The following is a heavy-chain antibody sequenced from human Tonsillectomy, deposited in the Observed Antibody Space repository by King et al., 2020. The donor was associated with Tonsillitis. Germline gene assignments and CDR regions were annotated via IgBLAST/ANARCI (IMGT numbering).Heavy chain of an antibody. J-gene: IGHJ3*02. CDR2: IRHDGTQK. CDR3: GRELNFCASGICYDAFDI. Sequence: VQLVESGGALVQPGGSLRLSCAASGFIFRNSWMTWFRQAPGKGLEWVANIRHDGTQKNFVDSVKVRFTISRDNAKNSLQLELNSLRAEDTAVDYCGRELNFCASGICYDAFDIWGQGTKVTDSS. D-gene: IGHD3-10*01. V-gene: IGHV3-7*03. CDR1: GFIFRNSW.